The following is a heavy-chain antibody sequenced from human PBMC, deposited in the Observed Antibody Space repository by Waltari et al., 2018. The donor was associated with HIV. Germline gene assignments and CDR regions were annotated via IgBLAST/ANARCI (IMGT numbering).Heavy chain of an antibody. Sequence: QVQLVQSGAEVKKPGASVRVSCKASGYTFTDYYIHCVRRAPGQGLEWMGWIKLKTGGTNSAERFQGRVTRTRITSINTPYLELYRLRFDDTAVYFCARDGDVGSTDYWGQGTLVTVSS. J-gene: IGHJ4*02. V-gene: IGHV1-2*02. CDR1: GYTFTDYY. D-gene: IGHD1-26*01. CDR3: ARDGDVGSTDY. CDR2: IKLKTGGT.